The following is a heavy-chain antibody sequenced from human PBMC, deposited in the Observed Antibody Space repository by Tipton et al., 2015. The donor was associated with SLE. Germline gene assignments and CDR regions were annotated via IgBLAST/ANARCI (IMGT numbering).Heavy chain of an antibody. CDR1: GFTVSSNE. CDR2: ISGGST. CDR3: AKVGYGGNWDFDY. V-gene: IGHV3-38-3*01. Sequence: GSLRLSCAASGFTVSSNEMSWVRQAPGKGLEWVSSISGGSTYYADSRKGRFTISRDNSKNTLHLQMNSLRAEDTAVYYCAKVGYGGNWDFDYWGQGTLVTVSS. D-gene: IGHD4-23*01. J-gene: IGHJ4*02.